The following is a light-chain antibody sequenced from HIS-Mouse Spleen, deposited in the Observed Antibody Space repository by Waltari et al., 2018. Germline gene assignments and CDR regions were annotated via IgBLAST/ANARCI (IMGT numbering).Light chain of an antibody. CDR1: SSVVGGYNY. V-gene: IGLV2-11*01. J-gene: IGLJ3*02. CDR2: VVS. Sequence: QSALTQPRSVSGFPGQSVPISCTGTSSVVGGYNYVSWYQPHPGQAPKLMIYVVSKRPSGFPDRFSGSRAGNTASLTISGLQAEDEADYYCCSYAGSYTGVFGGGTKLTVL. CDR3: CSYAGSYTGV.